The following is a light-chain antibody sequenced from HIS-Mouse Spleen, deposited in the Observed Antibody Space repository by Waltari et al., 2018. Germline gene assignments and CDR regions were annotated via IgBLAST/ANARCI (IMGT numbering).Light chain of an antibody. V-gene: IGLV2-14*03. CDR3: SSYTSSSTEV. CDR1: SSDVGGYNY. CDR2: DVS. Sequence: QSALTQPASVSGSPGQSITISCTGTSSDVGGYNYVSWYQQHPGKAPKLMIYDVSKRPSGFSNRFSGSKSGNTASLTISGLQAEDEADYYCSSYTSSSTEVFGGGTKLTVL. J-gene: IGLJ2*01.